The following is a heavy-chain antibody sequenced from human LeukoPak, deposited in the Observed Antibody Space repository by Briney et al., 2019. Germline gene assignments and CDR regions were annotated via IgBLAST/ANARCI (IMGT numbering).Heavy chain of an antibody. V-gene: IGHV3-21*01. Sequence: GGSLRLSCVASGFIFSSYSMNSIRQAPGKGLEWVSSISSSSSSIYYADSLKGRFTISRDNAKNSLYLQMNSLSAEDSAVYYGATTRGTLVPAAKGDYWGQGTLVTVSS. J-gene: IGHJ4*02. CDR2: ISSSSSSI. CDR1: GFIFSSYS. CDR3: ATTRGTLVPAAKGDY. D-gene: IGHD2-2*01.